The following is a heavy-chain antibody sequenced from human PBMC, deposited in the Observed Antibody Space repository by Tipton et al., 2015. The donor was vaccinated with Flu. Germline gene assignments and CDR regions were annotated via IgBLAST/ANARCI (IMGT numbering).Heavy chain of an antibody. CDR1: GYTFTSYD. CDR3: ARGQGFGEL. Sequence: QLVQSGAEVKKPGASVKVSCKASGYTFTSYDINWLRQATGQGLEWMGWLNPNSGDTAYAPKLQGRVTITRSTSISTAYMELSSLRSEDTAIYYCARGQGFGELWGQGTLVTVSS. CDR2: LNPNSGDT. J-gene: IGHJ4*02. V-gene: IGHV1-8*03. D-gene: IGHD3-10*01.